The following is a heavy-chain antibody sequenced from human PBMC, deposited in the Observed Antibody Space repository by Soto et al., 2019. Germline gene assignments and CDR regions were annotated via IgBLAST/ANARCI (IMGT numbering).Heavy chain of an antibody. CDR3: ARDRVPYYYYGMDV. CDR2: IIPIFGTA. Sequence: SVKVSCKASGGPFSSYAISWVRQAPGQGLEWMGGIIPIFGTANYAQKFQGRVTITADESTSTAYMELSSLRSEDTAVYYCARDRVPYYYYGMDVWGQGTTVTVS. CDR1: GGPFSSYA. J-gene: IGHJ6*02. V-gene: IGHV1-69*13. D-gene: IGHD3-10*01.